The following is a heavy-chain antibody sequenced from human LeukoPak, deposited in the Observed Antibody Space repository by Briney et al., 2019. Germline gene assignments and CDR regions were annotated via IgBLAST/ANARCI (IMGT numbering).Heavy chain of an antibody. CDR2: IWYDGSNK. CDR1: GFTFSSYG. Sequence: GGSLRLSCAASGFTFSSYGMHWVRQAPGKGLEWVAVIWYDGSNKYYADSVKGRFTISRDNAKNSLYLQMNSLRAEDTAVDYCARAIVGANHFDYWAREPWSPSPQ. J-gene: IGHJ4*02. D-gene: IGHD1-26*01. CDR3: ARAIVGANHFDY. V-gene: IGHV3-33*01.